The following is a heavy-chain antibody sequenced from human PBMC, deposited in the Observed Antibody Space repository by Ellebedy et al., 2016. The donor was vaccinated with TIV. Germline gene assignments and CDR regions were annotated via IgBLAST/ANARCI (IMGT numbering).Heavy chain of an antibody. CDR3: ARTTGVGDAFDV. Sequence: SGPTLVKPTQTLTLTCTFSGFSLGTHGMCVTWIRQPPGKALEWLALLDWEDDKSYNTSLKTRLTISKDTSRNQVVLTMTYMDPVDTATYFCARTTGVGDAFDVWGPGTMVTVSS. CDR1: GFSLGTHGMC. J-gene: IGHJ3*01. CDR2: LDWEDDK. V-gene: IGHV2-70*01. D-gene: IGHD7-27*01.